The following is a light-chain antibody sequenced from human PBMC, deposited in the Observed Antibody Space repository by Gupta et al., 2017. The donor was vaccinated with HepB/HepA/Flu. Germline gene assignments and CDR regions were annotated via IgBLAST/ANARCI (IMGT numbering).Light chain of an antibody. CDR1: SSDVGSYNL. V-gene: IGLV2-23*02. J-gene: IGLJ2*01. CDR2: EVS. Sequence: QSALTQPASVSGSPGQSLTISCTGTSSDVGSYNLVSWYQQHPGKAPKLMIYEVSKRPSGVSHRFSGSKSGNTASLTISGLQAEDEADYYCCSYAGSSTYVVFGGGTKLTVL. CDR3: CSYAGSSTYVV.